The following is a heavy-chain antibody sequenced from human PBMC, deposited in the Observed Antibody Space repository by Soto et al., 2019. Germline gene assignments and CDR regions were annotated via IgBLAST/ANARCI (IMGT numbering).Heavy chain of an antibody. D-gene: IGHD1-26*01. CDR2: ITGSGDRT. CDR1: GFTFSNYA. Sequence: PGGSLRLSCAASGFTFSNYALSWVRQAPGKGLEWVSAITGSGDRTYYADSVKGRLTISRDNSKNTLSLQMNSLRAEDTAVYYCAKGLGSGSYAASDSWGQGTLVTVSS. J-gene: IGHJ5*01. CDR3: AKGLGSGSYAASDS. V-gene: IGHV3-23*01.